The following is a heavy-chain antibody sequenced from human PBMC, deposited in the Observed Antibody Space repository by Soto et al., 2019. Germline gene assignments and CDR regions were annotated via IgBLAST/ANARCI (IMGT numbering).Heavy chain of an antibody. D-gene: IGHD3-9*01. Sequence: QVQLQESGPGLVKPSQTLSLTCTLSGGSISSEGYYWTWIRQHPGKGLEWIGDFYYSGTTSYNPSLKSRLTISVDTSNNLFSLRLSSVTAADTAMYYCARRHDILTGSDSFDVWGRGTMVTASS. CDR1: GGSISSEGYY. CDR2: FYYSGTT. J-gene: IGHJ3*01. CDR3: ARRHDILTGSDSFDV. V-gene: IGHV4-31*03.